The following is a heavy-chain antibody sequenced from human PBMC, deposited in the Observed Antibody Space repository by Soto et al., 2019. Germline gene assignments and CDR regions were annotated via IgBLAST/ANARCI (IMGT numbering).Heavy chain of an antibody. CDR2: IYYSGST. Sequence: SETLSLTCTVSGGSISSSSYYWGWIRQPPGKGLEWIGSIYYSGSTYYNPSLKSRVTISVDTSKNQFSLKLSSVTAADTAVYYCARIVLLWAGGVDYWGQGTLVTVSS. V-gene: IGHV4-39*01. D-gene: IGHD3-10*01. J-gene: IGHJ4*02. CDR3: ARIVLLWAGGVDY. CDR1: GGSISSSSYY.